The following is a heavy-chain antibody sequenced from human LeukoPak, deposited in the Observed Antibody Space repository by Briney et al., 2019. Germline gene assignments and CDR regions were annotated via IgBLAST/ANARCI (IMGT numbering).Heavy chain of an antibody. CDR1: GGSFSGYY. D-gene: IGHD5-18*01. Sequence: SETLSLTCAVYGGSFSGYYWSWIRQPPGKGLEWIGEINHSGSTNYNPSLKSRVTISVDTSKNQISLKLSSVTAADTAVYYCARDLGVMVRAFDIWGQGTMVTVSS. CDR3: ARDLGVMVRAFDI. J-gene: IGHJ3*02. V-gene: IGHV4-34*01. CDR2: INHSGST.